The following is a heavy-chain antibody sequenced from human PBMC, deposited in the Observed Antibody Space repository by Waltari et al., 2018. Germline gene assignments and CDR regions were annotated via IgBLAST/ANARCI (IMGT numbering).Heavy chain of an antibody. CDR1: GYTFTSYA. D-gene: IGHD6-13*01. Sequence: QVQLVQSGAEVKKPGASVTVSCKASGYTFTSYAMHWVRQAPGQRLEWMGWINAGKGNTKYSQKFQGRVTITRDTSASTAYMELSSLRSEDTAVYYCASHGIAGHWGQGTLVTVSS. J-gene: IGHJ4*02. CDR3: ASHGIAGH. V-gene: IGHV1-3*01. CDR2: INAGKGNT.